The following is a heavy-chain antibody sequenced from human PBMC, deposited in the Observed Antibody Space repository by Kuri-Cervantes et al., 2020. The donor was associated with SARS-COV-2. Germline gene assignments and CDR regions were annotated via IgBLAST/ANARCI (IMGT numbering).Heavy chain of an antibody. Sequence: ASVKVSCKASGYTFTSYYMHWVRQAPGQGLEWMGIINPSGGSTSYAQKFQGRVTMTEDTSTDTAYMELSSLRSEDTAVYYCATSSVVRKGYWFDPWGQGTLVTVSS. CDR1: GYTFTSYY. D-gene: IGHD2-2*01. CDR2: INPSGGST. CDR3: ATSSVVRKGYWFDP. J-gene: IGHJ5*02. V-gene: IGHV1-46*01.